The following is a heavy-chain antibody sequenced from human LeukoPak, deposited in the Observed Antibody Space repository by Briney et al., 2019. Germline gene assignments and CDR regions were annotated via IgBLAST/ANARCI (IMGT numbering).Heavy chain of an antibody. CDR2: INPGSGKT. D-gene: IGHD6-19*01. V-gene: IGHV1-8*01. CDR3: ARVFGQWLAVA. J-gene: IGHJ5*02. Sequence: ASVKVSCKASGYSFTTDDINWVRQASGRGLEWIGFINPGSGKTRYPQKFQGRVTMTRDTSINTVYMELSSLRSEDTATYYCARVFGQWLAVAWGQGTPVIVSS. CDR1: GYSFTTDD.